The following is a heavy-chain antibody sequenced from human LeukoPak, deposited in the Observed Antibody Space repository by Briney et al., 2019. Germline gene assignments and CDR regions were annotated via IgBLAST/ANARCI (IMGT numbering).Heavy chain of an antibody. Sequence: SQTLSLTCTVSGGSISSYYWSWIRQPPGKGLEWIGYIYYSGSTNYNPSLKSRVTISVDTSKNQFSLKLSSVTAADTAVYYCAREHDAFDIWGQGTMVTVSS. J-gene: IGHJ3*02. CDR3: AREHDAFDI. CDR1: GGSISSYY. V-gene: IGHV4-59*01. CDR2: IYYSGST.